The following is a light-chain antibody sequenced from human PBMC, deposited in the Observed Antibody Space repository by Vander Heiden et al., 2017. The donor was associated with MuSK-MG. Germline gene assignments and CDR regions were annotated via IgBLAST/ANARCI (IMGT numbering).Light chain of an antibody. V-gene: IGLV1-47*02. CDR1: STYIGSNY. Sequence: QSLLTQPPSASGPPGQRVTISCSGRSTYIGSNYDFCYHQLPGTAPTLLLFSNNQRRSGVPPRFSGSNSGTSAAPAISGLRSEDEADDYCSAGDDGLSGPWVFGGGTKLTVL. CDR2: SNN. J-gene: IGLJ3*02. CDR3: SAGDDGLSGPWV.